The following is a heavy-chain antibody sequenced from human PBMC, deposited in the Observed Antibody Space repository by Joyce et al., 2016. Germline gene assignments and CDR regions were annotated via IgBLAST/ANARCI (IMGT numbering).Heavy chain of an antibody. CDR2: IDPSDSYS. Sequence: EVRLVQSGAEVKKPGESLRISCKGSGYSFTTFWITWVRQMPGKGLEWIGKIDPSDSYSDDSPSFQGHVTMSTDRSLMTAYLQWTSLKASDTAMYYCARTIPGEALDSWGQGTLVTVSS. V-gene: IGHV5-10-1*03. J-gene: IGHJ4*02. D-gene: IGHD7-27*01. CDR1: GYSFTTFW. CDR3: ARTIPGEALDS.